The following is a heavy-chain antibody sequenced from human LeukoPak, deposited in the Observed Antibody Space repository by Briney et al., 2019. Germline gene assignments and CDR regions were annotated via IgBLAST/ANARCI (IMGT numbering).Heavy chain of an antibody. J-gene: IGHJ6*02. Sequence: GGSLRLSCAASGFTFSSYDMHWARQATGKGLEWVSAIGIAGDTYYPGSVKGRFTISRENAKNSLYLQMNSLRAGDTAAYYCARGGFVDSGWPDGMDVWGQGTTVTVSS. CDR3: ARGGFVDSGWPDGMDV. V-gene: IGHV3-13*01. CDR2: IGIAGDT. CDR1: GFTFSSYD. D-gene: IGHD6-19*01.